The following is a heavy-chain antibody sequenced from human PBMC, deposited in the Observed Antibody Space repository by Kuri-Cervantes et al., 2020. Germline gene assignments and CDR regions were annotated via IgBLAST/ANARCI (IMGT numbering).Heavy chain of an antibody. CDR1: GGTFSSYA. D-gene: IGHD3-3*01. CDR2: IMPTFSTT. Sequence: SVKVSCKASGGTFSSYAVSWVRQAPGQGLEWMGGIMPTFSTTNYAEKFQGRVTITTDESTSTAYMELSSLRSEDTAVYYCARDFSAAPAQTWGQGTLVTVSS. J-gene: IGHJ4*02. CDR3: ARDFSAAPAQT. V-gene: IGHV1-69*05.